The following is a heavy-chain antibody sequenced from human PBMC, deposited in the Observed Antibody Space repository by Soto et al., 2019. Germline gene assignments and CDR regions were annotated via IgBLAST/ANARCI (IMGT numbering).Heavy chain of an antibody. CDR2: ISYDGSNK. J-gene: IGHJ6*02. D-gene: IGHD6-6*01. V-gene: IGHV3-30-3*01. CDR1: GFTFSSYA. Sequence: QVQLVESGGGVVQPGRSLRLSCAASGFTFSSYAMHWVRQAPGKGLEWVAVISYDGSNKYYADSVKGRFTISRDNSKNTLYLQMNSLRAEDTAVYYCARDRIAARLNYGMDVWGQGTTVTVSS. CDR3: ARDRIAARLNYGMDV.